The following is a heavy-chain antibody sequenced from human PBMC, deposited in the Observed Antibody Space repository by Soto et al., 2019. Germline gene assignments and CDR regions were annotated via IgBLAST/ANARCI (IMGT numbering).Heavy chain of an antibody. D-gene: IGHD3-10*01. CDR3: ARVLVRGGLNWFDS. J-gene: IGHJ5*01. CDR2: ISADAIST. CDR1: GFTFSSYW. Sequence: EVQLVESGGGLVQPGGSLRLSCAASGFTFSSYWMHWVRQAPGKGLVWVSRISADAISTNYADSVKGRFTISRDNAKKTLYLQMNSLRADDTAVYYCARVLVRGGLNWFDSWGRGTLVTVSS. V-gene: IGHV3-74*01.